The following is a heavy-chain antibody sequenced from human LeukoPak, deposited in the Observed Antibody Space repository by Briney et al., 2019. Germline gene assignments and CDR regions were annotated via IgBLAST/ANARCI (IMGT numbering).Heavy chain of an antibody. V-gene: IGHV3-74*01. Sequence: GGSLRLSCAASGFTLSNYWMHWVRQAPGKGLVWVSRINGDGRSTTYADSVRGRFIISRDNAKNMLYLQVNSLRAEDTALYYCARDIAVSGNYFDYWGQGTLVTVSS. CDR1: GFTLSNYW. CDR2: INGDGRST. D-gene: IGHD6-19*01. J-gene: IGHJ4*02. CDR3: ARDIAVSGNYFDY.